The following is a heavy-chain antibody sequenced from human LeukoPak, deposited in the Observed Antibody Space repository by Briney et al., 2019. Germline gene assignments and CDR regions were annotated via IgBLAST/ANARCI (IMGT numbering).Heavy chain of an antibody. CDR3: ARLRIAARRALGYYYYYMDV. CDR1: GGSISSSSYY. D-gene: IGHD6-6*01. Sequence: PSGTLSLTCTVSGGSISSSSYYWGWIRQPPGKGLEWIGSIYYSGSTYYNPSLKSRVTISVDTSKNQFSLRLSSVTAADTAVYYCARLRIAARRALGYYYYYMDVWGKGTTVTVSS. V-gene: IGHV4-39*01. J-gene: IGHJ6*03. CDR2: IYYSGST.